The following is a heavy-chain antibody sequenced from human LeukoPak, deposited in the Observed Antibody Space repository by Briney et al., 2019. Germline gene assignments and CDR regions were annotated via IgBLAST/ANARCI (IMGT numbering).Heavy chain of an antibody. J-gene: IGHJ4*02. D-gene: IGHD3-10*01. Sequence: GGSLRLSCAASGFTFSSYAMSWVRRAPGKGLEWVSAISGSGGSTYYADSVKGRFTISRDNSKNTLYLQMNSLRAEDTAVYYCAKGYGSGSYYPSLFDYWGQGTLVTVSS. CDR3: AKGYGSGSYYPSLFDY. CDR1: GFTFSSYA. CDR2: ISGSGGST. V-gene: IGHV3-23*01.